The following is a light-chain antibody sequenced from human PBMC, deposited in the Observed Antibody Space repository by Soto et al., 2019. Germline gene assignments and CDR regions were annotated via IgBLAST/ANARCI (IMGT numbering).Light chain of an antibody. CDR1: NSNLGAGYD. Sequence: QSVLTQPPSVSGAPGQRVTISCTGNNSNLGAGYDVHWYQQLPGAAPKLVVFGNRNRPSGVPERFSGSMSGTSASLAITGLQAEDEADYYCQAYDYSLTAFVFGGGTKLTVL. CDR3: QAYDYSLTAFV. CDR2: GNR. V-gene: IGLV1-40*01. J-gene: IGLJ3*02.